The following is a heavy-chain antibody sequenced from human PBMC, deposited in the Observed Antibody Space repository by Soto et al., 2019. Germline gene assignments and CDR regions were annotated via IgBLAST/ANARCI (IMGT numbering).Heavy chain of an antibody. CDR3: AEIPLRFLFTASNY. D-gene: IGHD3-3*01. J-gene: IGHJ4*02. Sequence: PSETLSLTCTVSGGSISSSSYYWGWIRQPPGKGLEWIGSIYYSGSTYYNPSLKSRVTISVDTSKNQFSLKLSSVTAADTAVYYCAEIPLRFLFTASNYWGQGTLVTVSS. CDR1: GGSISSSSYY. V-gene: IGHV4-39*01. CDR2: IYYSGST.